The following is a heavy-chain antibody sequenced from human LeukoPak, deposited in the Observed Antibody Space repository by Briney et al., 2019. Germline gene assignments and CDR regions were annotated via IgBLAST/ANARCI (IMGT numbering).Heavy chain of an antibody. J-gene: IGHJ4*02. CDR2: ISYDGSNK. CDR3: AKGSSSDEVGATNY. D-gene: IGHD1-26*01. V-gene: IGHV3-30*18. CDR1: GFTFSSYG. Sequence: GGSLRLSCAASGFTFSSYGMHWVRQAPGKGLEWVAVISYDGSNKYYADSVKGRFTISGDNSKNTLYLQMNSLRAEDTAVYYCAKGSSSDEVGATNYWGQGTLDTVSS.